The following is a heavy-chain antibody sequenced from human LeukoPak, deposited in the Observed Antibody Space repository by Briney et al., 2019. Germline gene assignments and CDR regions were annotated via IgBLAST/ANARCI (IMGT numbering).Heavy chain of an antibody. Sequence: GGSLRLSCAASGFTFSSYWMSWVRQAPGKGLEWVANIKQDGSERYYVDSVKGRFTISRDNAKNSLYLQMNSLRAEDTAVYYCALGYDILTGYYWGQGTLVTVSS. V-gene: IGHV3-7*01. D-gene: IGHD3-9*01. CDR1: GFTFSSYW. CDR2: IKQDGSER. J-gene: IGHJ4*02. CDR3: ALGYDILTGYY.